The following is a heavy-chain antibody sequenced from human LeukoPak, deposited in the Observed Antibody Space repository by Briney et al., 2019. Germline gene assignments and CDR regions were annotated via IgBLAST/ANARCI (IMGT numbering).Heavy chain of an antibody. V-gene: IGHV1-18*01. Sequence: GASVKVSCKASGYTFTSYGISWVRQAPGQGLEWMGWISAYNGNTNYAQKLQGRVTMTTDTSTSTAYMELRSLRSDDTAVYYCARVHTRTGDCSSTSCYAVGNWFDPWGQGTLVTVSS. J-gene: IGHJ5*02. CDR1: GYTFTSYG. CDR2: ISAYNGNT. D-gene: IGHD2-2*01. CDR3: ARVHTRTGDCSSTSCYAVGNWFDP.